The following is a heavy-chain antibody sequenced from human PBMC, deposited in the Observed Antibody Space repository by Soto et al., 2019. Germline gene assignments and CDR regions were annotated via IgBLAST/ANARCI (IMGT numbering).Heavy chain of an antibody. CDR2: MNPNSGNT. Sequence: GASAQVSWKASGENVNPCGIYWVRQATGHGLEWMGWMNPNSGNTGYAQELRGRVTMTRNTSNTTAYMELTSLTSDDTGVYYCAGGNFRYWGQGTLVTVSS. J-gene: IGHJ4*02. CDR3: AGGNFRY. V-gene: IGHV1-8*02. CDR1: GENVNPCG.